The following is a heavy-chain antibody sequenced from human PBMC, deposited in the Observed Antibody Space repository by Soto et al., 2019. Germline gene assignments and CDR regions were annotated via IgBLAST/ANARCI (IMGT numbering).Heavy chain of an antibody. D-gene: IGHD5-18*01. CDR2: ISGSGRTI. Sequence: GGSLRLSCAASGIVFSDYMSWVRQAPGKGLEWLSYISGSGRTIYSADSVKGRFTISRDNATNSLYLQMNNVRTEDTAVYYCARDGRYSYGGYYFDYWGQGTLVTVSS. J-gene: IGHJ4*02. CDR3: ARDGRYSYGGYYFDY. CDR1: GIVFSDY. V-gene: IGHV3-11*01.